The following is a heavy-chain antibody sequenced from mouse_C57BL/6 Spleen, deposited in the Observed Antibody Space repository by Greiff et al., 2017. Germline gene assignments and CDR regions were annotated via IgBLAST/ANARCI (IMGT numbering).Heavy chain of an antibody. J-gene: IGHJ4*01. V-gene: IGHV2-5*01. D-gene: IGHD2-5*01. Sequence: VHLVESGPGLVQPSQSLSITCTVSGFSLTSYGVHWVRQSPGKGLEWLGVIWRGGSTDYNAAFMSRLSITKDNSKSQVFFKMNSLQADDTAIYYCAKDSNGGYYYAMDYWGQGTSVTVSS. CDR1: GFSLTSYG. CDR2: IWRGGST. CDR3: AKDSNGGYYYAMDY.